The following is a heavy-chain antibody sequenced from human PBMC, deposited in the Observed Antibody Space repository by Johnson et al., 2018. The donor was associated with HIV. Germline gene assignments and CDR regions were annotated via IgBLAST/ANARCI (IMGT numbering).Heavy chain of an antibody. CDR3: ARAVGYSGSGSAFDI. J-gene: IGHJ3*02. D-gene: IGHD3-10*01. Sequence: QVQLVESGGGVVQPGRSLRLSCAASGFTFSSYAMHWVRQAPGKGLEWVAVISYDGSNKYYADSVKGRFTISRDNSNNTLYLRMNSLRAEDTALYYCARAVGYSGSGSAFDIWGQGTRVTVSS. CDR2: ISYDGSNK. CDR1: GFTFSSYA. V-gene: IGHV3-30-3*01.